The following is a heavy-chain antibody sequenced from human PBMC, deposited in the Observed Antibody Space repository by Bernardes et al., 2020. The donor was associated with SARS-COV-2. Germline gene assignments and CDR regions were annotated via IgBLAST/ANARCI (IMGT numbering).Heavy chain of an antibody. D-gene: IGHD3-10*01. Sequence: APVKVSCKASGYTFTGYYIHWVRQAPGQGLEWMGWINPNSGGTTYAQKFQGRVTMTRDTSVITAYMELSRLTSDDTAIYYCARDYYASGSPFDYWGQGTLVTVSS. CDR1: GYTFTGYY. V-gene: IGHV1-2*02. J-gene: IGHJ4*02. CDR2: INPNSGGT. CDR3: ARDYYASGSPFDY.